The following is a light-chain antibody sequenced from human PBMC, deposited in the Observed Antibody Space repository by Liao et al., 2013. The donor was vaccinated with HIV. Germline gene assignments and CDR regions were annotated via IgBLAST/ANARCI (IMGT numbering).Light chain of an antibody. CDR2: QDS. J-gene: IGLJ2*01. Sequence: SYELTQPPSVSVSPGQTASITCSGYKLGDKYACWYQQKPGQSPFLVIYQDSKRPSGIPERFSGSNSGNTATLTISGTQAMDEADYYCQAWDSSTAVFGGGTTLT. CDR3: QAWDSSTAV. V-gene: IGLV3-1*01. CDR1: KLGDKY.